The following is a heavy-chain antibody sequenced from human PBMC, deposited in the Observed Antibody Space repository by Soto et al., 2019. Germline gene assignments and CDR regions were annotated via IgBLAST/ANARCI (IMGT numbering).Heavy chain of an antibody. CDR2: INPSGGST. CDR3: ARSITIFGVVIMSPYYFDY. D-gene: IGHD3-3*01. J-gene: IGHJ4*02. V-gene: IGHV1-46*01. CDR1: GYTFTSYY. Sequence: GASVKVSCKASGYTFTSYYMHWVRPAPGQGLEWMGIINPSGGSTSYAQKFQGRVTMTRDTSTSTVYMELSSLRSEDTAVYYCARSITIFGVVIMSPYYFDYWGQGTLVTVSS.